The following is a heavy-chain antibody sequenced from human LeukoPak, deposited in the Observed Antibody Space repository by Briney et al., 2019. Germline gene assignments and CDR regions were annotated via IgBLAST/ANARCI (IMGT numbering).Heavy chain of an antibody. D-gene: IGHD2-2*02. CDR1: GDSISTYY. V-gene: IGHV4-59*01. CDR3: ARSAVVVPAAIIGAFDI. J-gene: IGHJ3*02. Sequence: SETLSLTCTVSGDSISTYYWTWIRQPPGKGLEWIGYIYYSGSTNYNPSLKSRVTISVDTSKNQFSLKLSSVTAADTAVYYCARSAVVVPAAIIGAFDIWGQGTMVTVSS. CDR2: IYYSGST.